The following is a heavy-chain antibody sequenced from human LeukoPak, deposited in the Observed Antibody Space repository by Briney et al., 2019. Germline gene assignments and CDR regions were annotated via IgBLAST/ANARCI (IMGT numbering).Heavy chain of an antibody. CDR2: INPDGGST. V-gene: IGHV1-46*01. CDR3: AREKVVVDDANYFDY. J-gene: IGHJ4*02. CDR1: GYTXTSHY. D-gene: IGHD2-15*01. Sequence: ASVKVSCKASGYTXTSHYIHGVRQAPGQGLEWMGIINPDGGSTTYPQKFQGRVTMTRDTSTSTVYMEVSSLRSEDTAVYYCAREKVVVDDANYFDYWGQGTLVTVSS.